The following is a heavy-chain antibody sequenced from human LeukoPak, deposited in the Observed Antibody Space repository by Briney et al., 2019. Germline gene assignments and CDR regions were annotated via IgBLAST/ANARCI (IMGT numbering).Heavy chain of an antibody. CDR3: ARAPVYGDFFFDY. J-gene: IGHJ4*02. D-gene: IGHD4-17*01. CDR1: VDSMLRYY. Sequence: PSETLSLTCTVSVDSMLRYYWTWIRQPPGKGLEWIGYLYYSGSTNYNPSLKSRVAISVDTSKKQISLKLRSVTAADTAIYYCARAPVYGDFFFDYWGQGTLVTVSS. V-gene: IGHV4-59*01. CDR2: LYYSGST.